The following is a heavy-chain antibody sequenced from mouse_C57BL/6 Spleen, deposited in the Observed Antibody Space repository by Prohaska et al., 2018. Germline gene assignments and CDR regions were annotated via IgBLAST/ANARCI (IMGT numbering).Heavy chain of an antibody. CDR2: IHPSDSDT. Sequence: VKQRPGQGLEWIGRIHPSDSDTNYNQKFKGKATLTVDKSSSTAYMQLSSLTSEDSAVYYCAIWYPGEYFDVWGTGTTVTVSS. D-gene: IGHD1-1*02. V-gene: IGHV1-74*01. CDR3: AIWYPGEYFDV. J-gene: IGHJ1*03.